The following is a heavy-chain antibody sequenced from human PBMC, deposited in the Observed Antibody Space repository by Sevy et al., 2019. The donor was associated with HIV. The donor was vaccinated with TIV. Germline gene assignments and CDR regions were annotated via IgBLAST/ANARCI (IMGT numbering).Heavy chain of an antibody. CDR3: AKESGYAYGHDY. CDR2: IRHDGNNK. Sequence: GGSLRLSCAASGFIFSNYAMHWVRQAPGKGLEWVAFIRHDGNNKYYTDSVKGRFTISRDNSKNTVFLQMNSLRADDTAMYYCAKESGYAYGHDYWGQGTLVTVSS. J-gene: IGHJ4*02. CDR1: GFIFSNYA. V-gene: IGHV3-30*02. D-gene: IGHD5-18*01.